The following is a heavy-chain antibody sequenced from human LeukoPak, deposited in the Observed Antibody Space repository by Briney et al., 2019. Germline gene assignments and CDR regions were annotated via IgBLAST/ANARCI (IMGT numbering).Heavy chain of an antibody. CDR2: ISGSGGST. D-gene: IGHD3-10*01. Sequence: GGSLRLSCAASGFTFSSYGMSWVRQAPGKGLEWVPAISGSGGSTYYTDSVKGRFTISRDNSKNTLYLQMNSLRAEDTAVYYCAKTYYGSGSYAPNYFDYWGQGTLVTVSS. CDR3: AKTYYGSGSYAPNYFDY. V-gene: IGHV3-23*01. CDR1: GFTFSSYG. J-gene: IGHJ4*02.